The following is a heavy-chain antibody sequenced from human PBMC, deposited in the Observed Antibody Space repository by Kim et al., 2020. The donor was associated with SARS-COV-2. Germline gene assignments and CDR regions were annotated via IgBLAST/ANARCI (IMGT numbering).Heavy chain of an antibody. Sequence: GGSLRLSCAASGFTFSSYGMHWVRQAPGKGLEWVAVIWYDGSNKYYADSVKGRFTISRDNSKNTLYLQMNSLRAEDTAVYYCARDPGDCSGGSCYTSYYFDYWGQGTLVTVSS. CDR3: ARDPGDCSGGSCYTSYYFDY. J-gene: IGHJ4*02. CDR1: GFTFSSYG. V-gene: IGHV3-33*01. D-gene: IGHD2-15*01. CDR2: IWYDGSNK.